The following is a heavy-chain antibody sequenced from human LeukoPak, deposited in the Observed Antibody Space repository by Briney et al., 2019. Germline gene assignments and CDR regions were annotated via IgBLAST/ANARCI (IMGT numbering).Heavy chain of an antibody. CDR1: GGSLIGFL. CDR3: ARASPNWSPPDH. CDR2: IHDNGQT. J-gene: IGHJ4*02. Sequence: SATLSLTCTVSGGSLIGFLCGSIRQPPGKGLEWLGYIHDNGQTDYNPSLKSRATIAQDTFNNEYSLKVSFLTAADTAMYFCARASPNWSPPDHWGQGTLVTVSS. V-gene: IGHV4-59*08. D-gene: IGHD1-1*01.